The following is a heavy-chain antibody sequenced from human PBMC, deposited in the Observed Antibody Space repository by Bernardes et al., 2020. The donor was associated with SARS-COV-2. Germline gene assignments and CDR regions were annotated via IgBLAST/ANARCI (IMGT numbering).Heavy chain of an antibody. V-gene: IGHV3-21*01. CDR1: GFTFSSYS. D-gene: IGHD6-13*01. Sequence: RGSLRLSCAASGFTFSSYSMNWVRQAPGKWLEWVSSISSSSSYIYYADSVKGRFTISRHNAKNSLYLQMNSLRAEDTAVYYCASPNWSAGTYYYYGMDVWSQGTTVTVSS. J-gene: IGHJ6*02. CDR3: ASPNWSAGTYYYYGMDV. CDR2: ISSSSSYI.